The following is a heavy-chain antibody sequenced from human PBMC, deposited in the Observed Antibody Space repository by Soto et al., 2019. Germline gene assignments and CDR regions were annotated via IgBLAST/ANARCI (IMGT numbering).Heavy chain of an antibody. V-gene: IGHV4-31*03. CDR2: IYYSGST. J-gene: IGHJ6*02. CDR3: ARDPYYDFWSGYYDRPYYYGMDV. CDR1: GGSISSGGYY. D-gene: IGHD3-3*01. Sequence: PSETLSLTCTVSGGSISSGGYYWSWIRQHPGKGLEWIGYIYYSGSTYYNPSHKSRVTISVDTSKNQFSLKLSSVTAADTAVYYCARDPYYDFWSGYYDRPYYYGMDVWGQGTTVTVSS.